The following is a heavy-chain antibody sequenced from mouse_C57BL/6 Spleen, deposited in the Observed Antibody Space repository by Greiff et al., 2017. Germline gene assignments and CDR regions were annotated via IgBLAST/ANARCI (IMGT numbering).Heavy chain of an antibody. CDR3: ARWGITSVLRPYFDY. J-gene: IGHJ2*01. Sequence: VQLQQPGAELVKPGASVKMSCKASGYTFTSYWITWVKPRPGQGLEWIGDIYPGSGSTNYNEKFKSKATLTVDTSSSTAYMQLSSLTSEDSAVYYCARWGITSVLRPYFDYWGQGTTLTVSS. V-gene: IGHV1-55*01. D-gene: IGHD1-2*01. CDR1: GYTFTSYW. CDR2: IYPGSGST.